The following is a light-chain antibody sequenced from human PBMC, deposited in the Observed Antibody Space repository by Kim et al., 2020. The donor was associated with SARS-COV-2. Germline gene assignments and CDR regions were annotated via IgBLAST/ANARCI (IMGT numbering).Light chain of an antibody. Sequence: DIQMTQSPSTLSVSVGDRVTITCRASLSIGTWFAWYQQKPGKAPRLLIYEASNLDSGVPSRFSGSGSGTEFTLTISSLQTDDFATYYCQQYNRSPGLTFGGGTKVDIK. CDR1: LSIGTW. V-gene: IGKV1-5*03. CDR3: QQYNRSPGLT. J-gene: IGKJ4*01. CDR2: EAS.